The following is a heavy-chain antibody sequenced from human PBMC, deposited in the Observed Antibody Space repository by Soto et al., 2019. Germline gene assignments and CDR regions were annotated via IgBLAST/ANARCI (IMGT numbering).Heavy chain of an antibody. J-gene: IGHJ3*02. CDR1: GGTFSSYA. CDR3: ARYSFVNAFDI. V-gene: IGHV1-69*06. Sequence: SVKVSCKASGGTFSSYAISWVRQAPGQGLEWMGGIIPIFSTANYAQKFQGRVTITADKSTSTAYMELSSLRSEDTTVYYCARYSFVNAFDIWGQGTMVTVSS. D-gene: IGHD5-18*01. CDR2: IIPIFSTA.